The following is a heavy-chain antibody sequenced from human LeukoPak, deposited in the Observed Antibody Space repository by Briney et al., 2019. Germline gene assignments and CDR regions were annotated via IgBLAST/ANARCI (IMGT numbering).Heavy chain of an antibody. V-gene: IGHV3-23*01. Sequence: GGSLRLSCAASGFTASSNYMSWVRQAPGKGLEWVSALSFSGLTTYYADSVRGRFTISRDNSKSTLYLQMNSLRAEDTALYYCARPTSGWYAGGFDYWGQGILVTVSS. CDR2: LSFSGLTT. D-gene: IGHD6-19*01. CDR1: GFTASSNY. CDR3: ARPTSGWYAGGFDY. J-gene: IGHJ4*02.